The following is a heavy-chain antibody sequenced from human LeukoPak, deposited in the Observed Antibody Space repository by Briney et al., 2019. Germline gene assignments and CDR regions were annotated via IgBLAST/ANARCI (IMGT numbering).Heavy chain of an antibody. V-gene: IGHV3-74*01. CDR2: INSDGSST. CDR1: GFTFSSYW. CDR3: ARIPGGSGSQYDY. Sequence: GGSLRLSCAASGFTFSSYWVHWVRHAPGKGLVWVSRINSDGSSTFYADSVKGRFTTSRDNAENTVYLQMNSLRADDTGVYYCARIPGGSGSQYDYWGQGTLVIVSS. J-gene: IGHJ4*02. D-gene: IGHD3-10*01.